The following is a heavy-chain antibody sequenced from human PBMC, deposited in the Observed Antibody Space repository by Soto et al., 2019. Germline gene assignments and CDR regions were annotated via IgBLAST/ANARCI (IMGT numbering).Heavy chain of an antibody. CDR3: AHTTVTTAFDS. D-gene: IGHD4-17*01. V-gene: IGHV2-5*02. Sequence: QITLKESGPTLVKPTQTLTLTCSFSGFSLSTSGVGVGWIRQPPGKALEWLALIYWDDDERYSPSLRSRLTITKDTSKNQVVLTMANMDPVDTGTYCCAHTTVTTAFDSWGQGTLVTVSS. CDR1: GFSLSTSGVG. CDR2: IYWDDDE. J-gene: IGHJ4*02.